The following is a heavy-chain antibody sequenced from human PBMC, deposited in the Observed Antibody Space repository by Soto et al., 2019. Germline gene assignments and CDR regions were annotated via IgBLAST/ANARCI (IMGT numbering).Heavy chain of an antibody. J-gene: IGHJ6*02. V-gene: IGHV3-48*01. Sequence: ETLSLTCSVSGASIRSHYWSWVRQAAGKGLEWISYISSNSVTIYYTDSVKGRFTMSRDNARNSLFLQMNSLRAEDTAVYYCARRKVVAGRNFYYFYGMDVWGLGTTVTVSS. CDR1: GASIRSHY. CDR3: ARRKVVAGRNFYYFYGMDV. D-gene: IGHD6-19*01. CDR2: ISSNSVTI.